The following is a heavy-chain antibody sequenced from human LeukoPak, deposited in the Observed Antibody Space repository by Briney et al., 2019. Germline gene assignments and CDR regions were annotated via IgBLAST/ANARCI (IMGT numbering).Heavy chain of an antibody. V-gene: IGHV3-48*03. CDR2: IRSSGSSI. Sequence: GGSLRLSCAASGFTFSSYEMNCVRQAPGKGREWVSYIRSSGSSIHYADSVKGRFTISTDNAQKSRYLQMNSLRAEDTAVYYCARDSDDYDSSGYYYYFEYWGQGTQVTVAS. CDR1: GFTFSSYE. J-gene: IGHJ4*02. CDR3: ARDSDDYDSSGYYYYFEY. D-gene: IGHD3-22*01.